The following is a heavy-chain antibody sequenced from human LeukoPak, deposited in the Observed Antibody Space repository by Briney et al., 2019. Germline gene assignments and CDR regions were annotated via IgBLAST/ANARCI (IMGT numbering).Heavy chain of an antibody. D-gene: IGHD2-2*02. J-gene: IGHJ4*02. CDR2: IYTSGST. Sequence: PSETLSLTCTVSGGSISSYYWSWIRQPAGKGLEWIGRIYTSGSTNYNPSLKSRVTMSVDTSKNQFSLKLSSVTAADTAVYYCARSGANIDDMFHCSSTSCYTAFDYWGQGTLVTVSS. CDR3: ARSGANIDDMFHCSSTSCYTAFDY. V-gene: IGHV4-4*07. CDR1: GGSISSYY.